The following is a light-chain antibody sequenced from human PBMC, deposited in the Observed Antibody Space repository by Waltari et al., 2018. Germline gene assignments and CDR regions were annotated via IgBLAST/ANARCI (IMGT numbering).Light chain of an antibody. V-gene: IGLV4-69*01. CDR1: SEHSAYA. Sequence: QLAVTQSPSASASLGASVKLTCTLSSEHSAYAIPWHQHQPEQGPRFLMKMDGGGGHTKGDGSPDRVAGFSSGAERYLTISSLQYEDEAAYYCQTWDPDTVVFGGGTKLTV. CDR3: QTWDPDTVV. CDR2: MDGGGGH. J-gene: IGLJ2*01.